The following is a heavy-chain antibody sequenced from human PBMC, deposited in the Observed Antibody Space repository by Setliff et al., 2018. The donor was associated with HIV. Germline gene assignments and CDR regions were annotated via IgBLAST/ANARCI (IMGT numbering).Heavy chain of an antibody. CDR1: GYTFTNFY. V-gene: IGHV1-46*01. CDR2: INPGGGNT. D-gene: IGHD4-17*01. J-gene: IGHJ3*01. CDR3: ARGQASNDCGVSF. Sequence: ASVKVSCKASGYTFTNFYMHWVRQAPGQGLEWMGTINPGGGNTRYAQRFQGRVSMTRDTSTSTVYMELSSLRSEDTAVYYCARGQASNDCGVSFWGQGTMVTVSS.